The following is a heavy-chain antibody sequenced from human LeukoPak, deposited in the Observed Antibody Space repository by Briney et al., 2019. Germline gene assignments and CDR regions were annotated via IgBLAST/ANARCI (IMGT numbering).Heavy chain of an antibody. CDR3: ANAILNYGMDV. V-gene: IGHV3-30*18. J-gene: IGHJ6*02. CDR2: ISYDGSNK. CDR1: GFTFSSYG. Sequence: GGSLRLSCAASGFTFSSYGMHWVRQAPGKGLERVAVISYDGSNKYYADSVKGRFTISRDNSKNTLYLQMNRLRAEDTAVYYCANAILNYGMDVWGQGTTVTVSS.